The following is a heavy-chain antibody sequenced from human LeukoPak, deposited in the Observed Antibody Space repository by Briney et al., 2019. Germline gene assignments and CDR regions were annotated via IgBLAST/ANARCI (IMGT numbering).Heavy chain of an antibody. J-gene: IGHJ5*02. D-gene: IGHD3-9*01. CDR1: GNSFSNFD. Sequence: ASVKVSCQPSGNSFSNFDMNWVRQAPGQGLEWMGWINSDSGFTKYAQKFQGRVTMTRDTSITTVYMDLTRLTSDDTAVYYCARNFDMKGFDPWGQGTLVTVSS. CDR3: ARNFDMKGFDP. CDR2: INSDSGFT. V-gene: IGHV1-2*02.